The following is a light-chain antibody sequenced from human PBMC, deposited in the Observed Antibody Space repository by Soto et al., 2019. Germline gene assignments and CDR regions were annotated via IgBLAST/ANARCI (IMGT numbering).Light chain of an antibody. V-gene: IGKV3-15*01. CDR2: GAS. CDR1: QSVSSN. Sequence: EILMTQSPATLSVSPGERATLSCRASQSVSSNLAWYQQKPGQAPRLLIYGASTRATGIPARFSGSGSGTEFTLTISRLEPEDFAVYWCQHYGNSPTFGQGTKVDIK. J-gene: IGKJ1*01. CDR3: QHYGNSPT.